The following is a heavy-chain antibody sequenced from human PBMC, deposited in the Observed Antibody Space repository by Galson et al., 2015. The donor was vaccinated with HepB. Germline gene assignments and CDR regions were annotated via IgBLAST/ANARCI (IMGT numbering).Heavy chain of an antibody. D-gene: IGHD2/OR15-2a*01. V-gene: IGHV3-74*01. CDR1: GFTFSSSW. CDR3: VRAIGLDFDY. Sequence: SLRLSCAASGFTFSSSWMHWVRQAPGKGLVWVSRINSDESSTSYADSVKGRFTTSRDNGKNTLYLQMNSLGAEDTAVYYCVRAIGLDFDYWGQGTLVTVSS. J-gene: IGHJ4*02. CDR2: INSDESST.